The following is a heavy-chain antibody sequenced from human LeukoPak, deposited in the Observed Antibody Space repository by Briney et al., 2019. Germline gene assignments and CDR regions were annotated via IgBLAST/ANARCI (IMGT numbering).Heavy chain of an antibody. CDR3: TKQLDYYYYYMDV. CDR1: GFTFSSYG. V-gene: IGHV3-49*04. Sequence: GRSLRLSCAASGFTFSSYGMHWVRQAPGKGLEWVGFIRSKAYGGTTEYAASVKGRFTISRDDSKSIAYLQMNSLKTEDTAVYYCTKQLDYYYYYMDVWGKGTTVTVSS. D-gene: IGHD6-6*01. CDR2: IRSKAYGGTT. J-gene: IGHJ6*03.